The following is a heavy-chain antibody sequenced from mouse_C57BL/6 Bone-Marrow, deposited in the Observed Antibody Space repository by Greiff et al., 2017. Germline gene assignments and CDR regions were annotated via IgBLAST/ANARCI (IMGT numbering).Heavy chain of an antibody. V-gene: IGHV15-2*01. J-gene: IGHJ1*03. CDR3: ARHYGNYQLYFDV. CDR2: ILPSIGRT. Sequence: VKLQESGSELRSPGSSVKLSCKDFDSEVFPIAYMSWVRQKPGHGFEGIGGILPSIGRTIYGEKFEDKATLDADTLSNTAYLELNSLTSEDSAIYYCARHYGNYQLYFDVWGTGTTVTVSS. CDR1: DSEVFPIAY. D-gene: IGHD2-1*01.